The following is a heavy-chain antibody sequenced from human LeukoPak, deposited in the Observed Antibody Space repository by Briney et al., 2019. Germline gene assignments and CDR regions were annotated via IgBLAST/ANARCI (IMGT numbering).Heavy chain of an antibody. V-gene: IGHV3-23*01. D-gene: IGHD4-17*01. J-gene: IGHJ4*02. CDR1: GFTFSSYA. CDR3: AKDLYGDYVVTFDY. Sequence: GGSLRLSCAASGFTFSSYAMSWVRQAPGKGLEWVSAISGSGGSTYYADSVKGRFTISRDNSKNTLYLQMNSLRAEDTAVCYCAKDLYGDYVVTFDYWGQGTLVTVSS. CDR2: ISGSGGST.